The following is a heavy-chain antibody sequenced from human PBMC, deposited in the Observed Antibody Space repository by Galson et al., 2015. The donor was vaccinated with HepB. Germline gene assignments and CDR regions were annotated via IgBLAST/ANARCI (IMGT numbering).Heavy chain of an antibody. Sequence: SVKVSCKASGYTFTSYDINWVRQATGQGLEWMGWMNPNSGNTGYAQKFQGRVTMTRNTSISTAYMELSSLRPEDTAVYYCARRPGFLEWLLDYWGQGTLVTVSS. CDR3: ARRPGFLEWLLDY. D-gene: IGHD3-3*01. CDR2: MNPNSGNT. CDR1: GYTFTSYD. V-gene: IGHV1-8*01. J-gene: IGHJ4*02.